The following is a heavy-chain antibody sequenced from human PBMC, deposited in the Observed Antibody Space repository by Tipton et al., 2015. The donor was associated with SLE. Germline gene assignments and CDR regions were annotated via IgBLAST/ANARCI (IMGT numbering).Heavy chain of an antibody. Sequence: TLSLTCTVSGYSISSGSYWGWIRQPPGKGLEWIGSTYHSGDSFYNPSLKSRVTISADTSKNQFSLRLSSVTAADTAVYYCAKNPAAAPDDYWGPGTLVTVSS. CDR3: AKNPAAAPDDY. D-gene: IGHD2-2*01. CDR2: TYHSGDS. CDR1: GYSISSGSY. J-gene: IGHJ4*02. V-gene: IGHV4-38-2*02.